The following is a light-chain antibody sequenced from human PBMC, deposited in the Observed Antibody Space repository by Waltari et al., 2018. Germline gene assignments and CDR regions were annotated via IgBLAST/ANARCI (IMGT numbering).Light chain of an antibody. V-gene: IGKV3-11*01. Sequence: EILLTQSPATLSLSPGDRATLSCRASQRVSSLLAWYQHKPGQAPRLLVNDVSNRAADRPARFSGRGSGTDFTLTITSLEPEDVAVYYCQQYYGAPLTFGGGTKVEI. CDR2: DVS. CDR1: QRVSSL. CDR3: QQYYGAPLT. J-gene: IGKJ4*01.